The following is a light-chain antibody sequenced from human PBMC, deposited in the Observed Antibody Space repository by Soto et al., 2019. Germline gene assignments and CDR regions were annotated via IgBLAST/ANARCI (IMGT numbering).Light chain of an antibody. V-gene: IGLV5-45*03. J-gene: IGLJ1*01. CDR2: CKSDSDD. CDR3: MIWLNSAYV. Sequence: LLPQPSSLNASPRCSASLTCPLRSDINVGTYRIFWYRQKPGSPPQYLLRCKSDSDDQRDSGVPSRFSGSKDASANAGILLISGLQSDDEADYYCMIWLNSAYVFGTGTKVTVL. CDR1: SDINVGTYR.